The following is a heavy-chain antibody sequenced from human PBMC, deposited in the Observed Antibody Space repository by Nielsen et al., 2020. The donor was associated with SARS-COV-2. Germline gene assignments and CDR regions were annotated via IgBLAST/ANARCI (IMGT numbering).Heavy chain of an antibody. CDR1: GYTFTSYA. CDR3: ASCTNGVCYKSFYYYYYYMDV. V-gene: IGHV1-3*01. Sequence: ASVKVSRKASGYTFTSYAMHWVRQAPGQRLEWMGWINAGNGNTKYSQKFQGRVTITRDTSASTAYMELSSLRSEDTAVYYCASCTNGVCYKSFYYYYYYMDVWGKGTTVTVSS. CDR2: INAGNGNT. D-gene: IGHD2-8*01. J-gene: IGHJ6*03.